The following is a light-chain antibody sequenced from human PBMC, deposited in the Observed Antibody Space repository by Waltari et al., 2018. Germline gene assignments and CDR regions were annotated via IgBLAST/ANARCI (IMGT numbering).Light chain of an antibody. CDR2: DVS. CDR1: SRDVGAYSY. CDR3: SSYTSSNTLI. J-gene: IGLJ2*01. V-gene: IGLV2-14*03. Sequence: QSALTQPASVSGSPGQSITISCNGTSRDVGAYSYVSLYQQHPGKAPKLMIYDVSKRPSWVSNRFSGSKSANTTSLTSSALQAEDEADYYCSSYTSSNTLIFGGGTTLTVL.